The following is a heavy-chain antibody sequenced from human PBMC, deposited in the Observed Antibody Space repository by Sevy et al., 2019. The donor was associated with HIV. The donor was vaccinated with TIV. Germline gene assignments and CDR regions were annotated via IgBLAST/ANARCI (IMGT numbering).Heavy chain of an antibody. CDR1: GFTFSNHA. J-gene: IGHJ4*02. CDR3: AKDSEHSGVNYFDC. Sequence: GGSLRLSCAFSGFTFSNHAMSWVRQAPGKGLEWVSGISGSGGSTHFADSVKGRFTISRDNSKNTLYLQMKSLRAEDTAVYYCAKDSEHSGVNYFDCWGQGTLVTVSS. V-gene: IGHV3-23*01. D-gene: IGHD2-21*01. CDR2: ISGSGGST.